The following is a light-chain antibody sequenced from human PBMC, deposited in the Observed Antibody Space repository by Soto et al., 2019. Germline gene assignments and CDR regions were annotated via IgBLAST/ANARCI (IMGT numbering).Light chain of an antibody. CDR2: GNS. CDR3: QSYDSSLSGGV. J-gene: IGLJ3*02. Sequence: QSVLTQPPSVSGAPGQRVTISCTGSSSNIGAGYDVHWYQQLPGTAPKLLIYGNSNRPSGVPDRFSGSKSGTSASLAITGLQPEDEADYYCQSYDSSLSGGVFGGGTKVTVL. CDR1: SSNIGAGYD. V-gene: IGLV1-40*01.